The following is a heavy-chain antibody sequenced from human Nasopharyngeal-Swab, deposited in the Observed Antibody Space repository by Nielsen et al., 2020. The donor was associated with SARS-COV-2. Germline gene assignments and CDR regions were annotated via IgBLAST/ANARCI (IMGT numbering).Heavy chain of an antibody. CDR3: AKAIRAYNWKAAITYYYYYGLDV. CDR1: GFTFSSYA. V-gene: IGHV3-23*01. J-gene: IGHJ6*02. CDR2: ISGSGGST. Sequence: GESLKISCAASGFTFSSYAMSWVRQAPGKGLEWVSAISGSGGSTNYVDSVKGRFTISRDNSKNTLYLQMNSLRAEDTAVYYCAKAIRAYNWKAAITYYYYYGLDVWGQGTTVTVSS. D-gene: IGHD1-20*01.